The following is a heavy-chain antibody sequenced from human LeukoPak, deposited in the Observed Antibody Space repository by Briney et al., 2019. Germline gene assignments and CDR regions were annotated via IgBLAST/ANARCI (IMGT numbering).Heavy chain of an antibody. D-gene: IGHD1-14*01. CDR1: GFTVSNNY. J-gene: IGHJ6*03. Sequence: GGSLRLSCVASGFTVSNNYMTWVRQAPGRGLEWVSVIYSGGSTYYADSVKGRFTISRDNSKNTLYLQMNSLTAEDTAVYYCARVVGNRNCYYYLDVWGKGTTVTVSS. CDR2: IYSGGST. CDR3: ARVVGNRNCYYYLDV. V-gene: IGHV3-53*01.